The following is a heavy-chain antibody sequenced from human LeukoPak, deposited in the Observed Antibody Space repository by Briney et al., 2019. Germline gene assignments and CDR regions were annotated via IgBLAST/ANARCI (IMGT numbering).Heavy chain of an antibody. Sequence: SVKVSCKASGGTFSSYAISWVRQAPGQGLEWMGGIIPIFGTANYAQKFQGRVTITADESTSTAYMELSSLRSEDTAVYYCARGRSSSSWNYYYYYMDVWGKGTTVTVSS. CDR2: IIPIFGTA. J-gene: IGHJ6*03. CDR1: GGTFSSYA. D-gene: IGHD6-13*01. V-gene: IGHV1-69*13. CDR3: ARGRSSSSWNYYYYYMDV.